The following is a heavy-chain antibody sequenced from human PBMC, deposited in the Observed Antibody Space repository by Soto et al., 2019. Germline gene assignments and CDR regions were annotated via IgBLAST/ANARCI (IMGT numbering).Heavy chain of an antibody. D-gene: IGHD6-6*01. CDR3: AREPKEYSSSSTSLYYFDY. J-gene: IGHJ4*02. V-gene: IGHV3-7*03. CDR1: AFTFSTYW. Sequence: GGSLRLSCAASAFTFSTYWMSWVRQAPGKGLEWVANIKQDGSEKYYVDSVKGRFTISRDNAKNSLYLQMNSLRSEDTAVYYCAREPKEYSSSSTSLYYFDYWGQGTLVTVSS. CDR2: IKQDGSEK.